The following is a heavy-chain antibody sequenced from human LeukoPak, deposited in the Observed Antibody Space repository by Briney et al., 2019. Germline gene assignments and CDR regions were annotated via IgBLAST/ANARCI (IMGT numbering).Heavy chain of an antibody. D-gene: IGHD5-12*01. V-gene: IGHV1-18*01. Sequence: ASVKVSCKASGYTFTSYGISWVRQAPGQGLEWMGWISAYNGNTNYAQKLQGRVTMTTDTSTSTAYMELRSLRSDDTAVYYCARDLCPPIRKSGYDRTTYYYYYMDVWGKGTTVTVSS. CDR3: ARDLCPPIRKSGYDRTTYYYYYMDV. J-gene: IGHJ6*03. CDR2: ISAYNGNT. CDR1: GYTFTSYG.